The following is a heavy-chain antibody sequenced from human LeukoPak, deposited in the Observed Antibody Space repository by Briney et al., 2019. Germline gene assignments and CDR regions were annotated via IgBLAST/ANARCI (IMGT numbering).Heavy chain of an antibody. CDR1: GFTFSSYG. J-gene: IGHJ4*02. CDR3: ARAAAGTYYFDY. Sequence: GGSLRLSCAASGFTFSSYGMHWVRQAPGKGLEWVAVISYDGSNKYYADSVKGRFTISRDNSKNTLYLQMNSLRAEDTAVYYCARAAAGTYYFDYWGQGTLVTVPS. V-gene: IGHV3-30*19. CDR2: ISYDGSNK. D-gene: IGHD6-13*01.